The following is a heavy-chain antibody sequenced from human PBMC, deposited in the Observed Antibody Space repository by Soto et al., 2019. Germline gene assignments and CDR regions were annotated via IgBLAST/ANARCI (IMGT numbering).Heavy chain of an antibody. CDR3: AKDMHYDFWSGYYRPLDY. Sequence: EVQLLESGGGLVQPGGSLRLSCAASGFTFSSYAMSWVRQAPGNGLEWVSAISGRGGSRYYGDPVKGRSTISRDNTKDALDLQMNSLRAEDTDVYYCAKDMHYDFWSGYYRPLDYWGQGTLVTLSS. V-gene: IGHV3-23*01. CDR1: GFTFSSYA. J-gene: IGHJ4*02. D-gene: IGHD3-3*01. CDR2: ISGRGGSR.